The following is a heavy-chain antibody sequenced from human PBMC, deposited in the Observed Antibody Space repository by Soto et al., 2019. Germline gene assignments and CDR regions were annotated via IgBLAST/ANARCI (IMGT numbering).Heavy chain of an antibody. V-gene: IGHV3-33*01. CDR1: GFTFSSYG. Sequence: QVQLVESGGGVVQPGRSLRLSCAASGFTFSSYGMHWVRQAPGKGLEWVAVVWYDGSNKYYADSVKGRFTISRDNSKNTLYLQMNSLRAEDTAVYYCARGTVHFDYWGQGTLVTVSS. CDR2: VWYDGSNK. J-gene: IGHJ4*02. D-gene: IGHD1-1*01. CDR3: ARGTVHFDY.